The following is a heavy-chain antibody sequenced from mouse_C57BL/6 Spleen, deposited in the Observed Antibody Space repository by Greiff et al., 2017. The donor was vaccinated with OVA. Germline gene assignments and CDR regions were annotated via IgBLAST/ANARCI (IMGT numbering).Heavy chain of an antibody. CDR3: TRMGDGYPYYAMDY. CDR2: IDPETGGT. J-gene: IGHJ4*01. CDR1: GYTFTDYD. D-gene: IGHD2-3*01. V-gene: IGHV1-15*01. Sequence: QVQLKESGAELVRPGASVTLSCKASGYTFTDYDMHWVKQTPVHGLEWIGAIDPETGGTAYNQKFKGKAILTADKSSSTAYMELRSLTSEDSAVYYCTRMGDGYPYYAMDYWGQGTSVTVSS.